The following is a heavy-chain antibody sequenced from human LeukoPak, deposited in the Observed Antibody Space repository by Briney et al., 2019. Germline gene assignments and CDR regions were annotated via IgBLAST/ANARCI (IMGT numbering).Heavy chain of an antibody. D-gene: IGHD2-15*01. J-gene: IGHJ4*02. Sequence: SETLSLTCAVYGGSFSGYYWSWIRQPPGKGLEWIGEINHSGSTNYNPSLKSRVTISVDTSKNQFSLKLSSVTAADTAVYYCARLGLKAVVAATELDVRDYWGQGTLVTVSS. CDR1: GGSFSGYY. V-gene: IGHV4-34*01. CDR2: INHSGST. CDR3: ARLGLKAVVAATELDVRDY.